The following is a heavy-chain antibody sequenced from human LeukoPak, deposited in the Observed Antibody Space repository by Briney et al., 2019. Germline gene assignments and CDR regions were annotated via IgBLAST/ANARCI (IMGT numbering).Heavy chain of an antibody. Sequence: GGSLRLSCAASGFTFSSYSMNWVRQAPGKGLEWVSSISSSSSYIYYADSVKGRFTISRDNSKNTLYLQMNSLRAEDTAVYYCAKETYYDSSGYHPQAYWGQGTLVTVSS. D-gene: IGHD3-22*01. CDR2: ISSSSSYI. V-gene: IGHV3-21*04. J-gene: IGHJ4*02. CDR1: GFTFSSYS. CDR3: AKETYYDSSGYHPQAY.